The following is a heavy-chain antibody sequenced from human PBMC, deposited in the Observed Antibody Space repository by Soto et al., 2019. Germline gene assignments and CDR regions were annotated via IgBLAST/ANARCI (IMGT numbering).Heavy chain of an antibody. D-gene: IGHD6-19*01. CDR1: GFTFSSYA. J-gene: IGHJ6*02. CDR2: ISYDGSNK. Sequence: GGSLRLSCAASGFTFSSYAMHWVRQAPGKGLEWVAVISYDGSNKYYADSVKGRFTISRDNSKNTLYLQMNSLRAEDTAVYYCAREGTPVQQWPLGGYMDVWGQGTTVTVSS. CDR3: AREGTPVQQWPLGGYMDV. V-gene: IGHV3-30-3*01.